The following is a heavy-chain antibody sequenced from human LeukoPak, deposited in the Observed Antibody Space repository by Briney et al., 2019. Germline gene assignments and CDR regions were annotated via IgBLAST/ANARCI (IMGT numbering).Heavy chain of an antibody. CDR3: ARGTMIVVVTPSGIDY. J-gene: IGHJ4*02. CDR1: GFTFSSCE. Sequence: PGGSLRLSCAASGFTFSSCEMNWVRQAPGKGLEWVSYISSSGSTIYYADSVKGRFTISRDNAKNSLYLQMNSLRAEDTAVYYCARGTMIVVVTPSGIDYWGQGTLVTVSS. D-gene: IGHD3-22*01. V-gene: IGHV3-48*03. CDR2: ISSSGSTI.